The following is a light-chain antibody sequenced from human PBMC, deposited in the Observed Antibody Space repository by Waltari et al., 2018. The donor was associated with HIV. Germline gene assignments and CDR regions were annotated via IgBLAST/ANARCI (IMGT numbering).Light chain of an antibody. V-gene: IGKV2-28*01. J-gene: IGKJ4*01. Sequence: DIVMTQSPLSLSVTPGDPASISCRSSQSLLRSNGYIFLDWYLQKPGQSPQLLIYLGSNRASEVPDRISGSGSATDFTLEISRVEAEDVGIYYCMQALESPLPFGGGTRVEI. CDR2: LGS. CDR1: QSLLRSNGYIF. CDR3: MQALESPLP.